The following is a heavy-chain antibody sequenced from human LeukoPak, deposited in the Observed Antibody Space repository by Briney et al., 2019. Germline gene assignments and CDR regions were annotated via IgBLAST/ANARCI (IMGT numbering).Heavy chain of an antibody. CDR1: GYKFVSYW. Sequence: GESLKISCQISGYKFVSYWIGWVRQMPGKGLEWMGIIFPCDSDTRYSPSFEGQVTISADRSNNTAYLQWRSLEASDTAIYYCARQIFGGGGYPFATWAKGTVVTVSS. D-gene: IGHD3-16*01. J-gene: IGHJ3*02. CDR2: IFPCDSDT. V-gene: IGHV5-51*01. CDR3: ARQIFGGGGYPFAT.